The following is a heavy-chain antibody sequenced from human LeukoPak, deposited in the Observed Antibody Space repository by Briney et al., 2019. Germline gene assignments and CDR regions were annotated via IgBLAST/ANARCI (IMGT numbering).Heavy chain of an antibody. D-gene: IGHD5-12*01. V-gene: IGHV4-30-2*01. CDR1: GGSISSGGYS. CDR3: ARDWVATISGLGDTAMETVSWYFDL. Sequence: SQTLSLTCAVSGGSISSGGYSWSWLRQPPGKGLEWIGYIYHSGSTYYNPSLKSRVTISVDRSKHQFSLKLSSVTAADTAVYYCARDWVATISGLGDTAMETVSWYFDLWGRGTLVTVSS. J-gene: IGHJ2*01. CDR2: IYHSGST.